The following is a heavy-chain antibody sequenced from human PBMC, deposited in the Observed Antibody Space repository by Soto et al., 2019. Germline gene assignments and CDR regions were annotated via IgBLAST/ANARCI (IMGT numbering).Heavy chain of an antibody. Sequence: EVQLVESGGGLVQPGGSLRLSCAASGFTFSSYWMSWVRQAPGKGLEWVANIKQDGSEKYYVDSVKGRFTISRDNAKNSLYLQMNSLRAEDTAVYYCARELWFGEFGERMLHHYYYGMDVWGQGTTVTVSS. CDR3: ARELWFGEFGERMLHHYYYGMDV. V-gene: IGHV3-7*01. CDR2: IKQDGSEK. CDR1: GFTFSSYW. D-gene: IGHD3-10*01. J-gene: IGHJ6*02.